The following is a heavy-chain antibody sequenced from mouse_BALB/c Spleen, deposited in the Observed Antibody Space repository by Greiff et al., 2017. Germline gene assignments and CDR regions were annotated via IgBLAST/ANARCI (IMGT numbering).Heavy chain of an antibody. D-gene: IGHD2-2*01. J-gene: IGHJ4*01. V-gene: IGHV3-2*02. CDR3: ARGYPYYAMDY. CDR2: ISYSGST. CDR1: GYSITSDYA. Sequence: EVQLQESGPGLVKPSQSLSLTCTVTGYSITSDYAWNWIRQFPGNKLEWMGYISYSGSTSYNPSLKSRISITRDTSKNQFFLQLNSVTTEDTATYYCARGYPYYAMDYWGQGTSVTVSS.